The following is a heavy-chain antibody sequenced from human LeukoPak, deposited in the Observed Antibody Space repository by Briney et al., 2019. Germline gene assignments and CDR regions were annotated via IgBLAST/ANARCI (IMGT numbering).Heavy chain of an antibody. D-gene: IGHD1-26*01. V-gene: IGHV1-2*02. J-gene: IGHJ3*02. Sequence: ASVKVSCKTFGYSISDYYMYWVRQAPGQGLEWMGWINPDSGGTNQAQQFQGRVTMTRDTSISTAYMELSRLRSDDTAVYYCARGGRPMSGSYSPLPHDAFDIWGQGTKVTVSS. CDR1: GYSISDYY. CDR3: ARGGRPMSGSYSPLPHDAFDI. CDR2: INPDSGGT.